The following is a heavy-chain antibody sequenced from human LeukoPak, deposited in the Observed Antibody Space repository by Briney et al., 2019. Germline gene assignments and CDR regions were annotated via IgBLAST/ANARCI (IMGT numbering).Heavy chain of an antibody. D-gene: IGHD2-2*01. Sequence: GGSLRLSCAASGFTFSSYEMSWVRQAPGKGLEWVSYISSSGSTIYYADSVKGRFTISRDNFKNNLYLQINSLRPEDAAVYYCAKLSSSWFDPWGQGTLVTVSS. CDR3: AKLSSSWFDP. J-gene: IGHJ5*02. CDR1: GFTFSSYE. V-gene: IGHV3-48*03. CDR2: ISSSGSTI.